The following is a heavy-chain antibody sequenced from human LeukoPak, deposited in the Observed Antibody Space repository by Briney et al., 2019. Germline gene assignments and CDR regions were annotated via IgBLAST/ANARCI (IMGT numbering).Heavy chain of an antibody. CDR2: IYHSGST. J-gene: IGHJ5*02. D-gene: IGHD3-22*01. CDR1: GGSISSSNW. Sequence: SETLSLTCAVSGGSISSSNWWSWVRQPPGKGLEWIGEIYHSGSTNYNPSLKSRVTISVDTSKNQFSLKLSSVTAADTAVYYCARHLPTSGSSGILAILDPWGQGTLVTVSS. CDR3: ARHLPTSGSSGILAILDP. V-gene: IGHV4-4*02.